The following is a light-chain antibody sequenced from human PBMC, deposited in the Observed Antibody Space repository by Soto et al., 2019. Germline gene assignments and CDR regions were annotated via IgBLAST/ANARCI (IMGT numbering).Light chain of an antibody. CDR1: QSVCSRC. Sequence: PGERVTLSCRTSQSVCSRCFAWYQQKPGQSPRLLIYGASTRATGIPDRFSGSGSGTDFTLTISRLEPEDFAVYYCQHSGTTPWTFGQGIKVSIK. CDR3: QHSGTTPWT. J-gene: IGKJ1*01. V-gene: IGKV3-20*01. CDR2: GAS.